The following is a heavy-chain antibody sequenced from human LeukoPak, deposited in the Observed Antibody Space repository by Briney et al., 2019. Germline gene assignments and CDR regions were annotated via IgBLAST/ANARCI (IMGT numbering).Heavy chain of an antibody. CDR3: ARLLAVAGGDAFDI. Sequence: SETLSLTCTVSGGSISSGDYYWSWIRQPPGKGLEWIGYIYYSGSTYYNPSLKSRVTVSVDTSKDQFSLRLSSVTAADTAVYYCARLLAVAGGDAFDIWGQGKVVTVSS. V-gene: IGHV4-30-4*01. CDR1: GGSISSGDYY. CDR2: IYYSGST. J-gene: IGHJ3*02. D-gene: IGHD6-19*01.